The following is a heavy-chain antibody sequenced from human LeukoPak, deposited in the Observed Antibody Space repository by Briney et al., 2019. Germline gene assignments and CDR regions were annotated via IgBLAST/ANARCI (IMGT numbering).Heavy chain of an antibody. CDR1: GGSISSYY. J-gene: IGHJ4*02. Sequence: SETLSLPCTVSGGSISSYYWSWIRQPPGKGLEWIGYIYYSGSTNYNPSLKSRVTISVDTSKNQFSLKLSSVTAADTAVYYCARAKSLTIFGVVTQYYFDYWGQGTLVTVSS. CDR2: IYYSGST. CDR3: ARAKSLTIFGVVTQYYFDY. V-gene: IGHV4-59*01. D-gene: IGHD3-3*01.